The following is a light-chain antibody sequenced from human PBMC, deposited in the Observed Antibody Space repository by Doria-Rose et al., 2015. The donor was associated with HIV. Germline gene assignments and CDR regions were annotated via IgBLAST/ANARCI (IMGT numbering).Light chain of an antibody. CDR3: MQALQTPYT. J-gene: IGKJ2*01. Sequence: EIALTQSPLSLPVTPGQPASISCRSSQSLLHTLGYNNLDWYLQKPGQSPQLLIYLGSNRAAGIPDKFSGSGSGTDFTLKISRVEAEDVGVYYCMQALQTPYTFGQGTKLEIK. CDR1: QSLLHTLGYNN. CDR2: LGS. V-gene: IGKV2-28*01.